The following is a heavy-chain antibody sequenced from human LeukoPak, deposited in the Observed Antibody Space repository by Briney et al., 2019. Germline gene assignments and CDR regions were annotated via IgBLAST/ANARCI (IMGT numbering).Heavy chain of an antibody. Sequence: PSETLSLTCAVYGGSFSGYYWSWIRQPPGKGLEWIGEINHSGSTNYNPSLKSRVTISVDTSKNQFSLKLSSVTAADTAVYYCASSMGPGYYFDCWGQGTLVTVSS. CDR3: ASSMGPGYYFDC. CDR2: INHSGST. CDR1: GGSFSGYY. V-gene: IGHV4-34*01. D-gene: IGHD2/OR15-2a*01. J-gene: IGHJ4*02.